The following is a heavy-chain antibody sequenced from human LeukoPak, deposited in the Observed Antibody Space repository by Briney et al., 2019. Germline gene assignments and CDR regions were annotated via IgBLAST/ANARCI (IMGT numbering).Heavy chain of an antibody. CDR2: IYHSGRT. Sequence: SETLSLTCAVSGGFISRGGYSWSWIRQPPGGVLVWIGYIYHSGRTCYNPSLKSPVTISVARSKNQFSLKLISVTAADTAVYYCARGFMEWLLPSNWFDPWGQGTLVTVSS. CDR3: ARGFMEWLLPSNWFDP. CDR1: GGFISRGGYS. D-gene: IGHD3-3*01. J-gene: IGHJ5*02. V-gene: IGHV4-30-2*01.